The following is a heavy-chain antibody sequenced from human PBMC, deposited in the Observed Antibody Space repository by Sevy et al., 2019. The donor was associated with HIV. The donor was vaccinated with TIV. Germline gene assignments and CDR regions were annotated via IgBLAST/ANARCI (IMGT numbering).Heavy chain of an antibody. CDR3: ARSFLNYYDSSGYYSPHY. V-gene: IGHV1-69*06. J-gene: IGHJ4*02. D-gene: IGHD3-22*01. CDR2: IIPIFGTA. Sequence: SVKVSCKASGGTFSSYAISWVRQAPGQGLEWMGGIIPIFGTANYAQKFQGRVTITADKSTSTAYMELSSLRSEDTAVYYCARSFLNYYDSSGYYSPHYWGQGTLVTVSS. CDR1: GGTFSSYA.